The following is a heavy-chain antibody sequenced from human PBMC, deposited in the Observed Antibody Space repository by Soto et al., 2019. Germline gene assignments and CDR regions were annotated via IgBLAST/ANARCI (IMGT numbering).Heavy chain of an antibody. CDR2: INHSGST. V-gene: IGHV4-34*01. CDR1: GGSFSGYY. D-gene: IGHD3-10*01. CDR3: ARGSSFYGSGSYFSY. Sequence: SETLSLTCAVYGGSFSGYYWSWIRQPPGKGLGWIGEINHSGSTNYNPSLKSRVTISVDTSKNQFSLKLSSVTAADTAVYYYARGSSFYGSGSYFSYWGQGTLVTVSS. J-gene: IGHJ4*02.